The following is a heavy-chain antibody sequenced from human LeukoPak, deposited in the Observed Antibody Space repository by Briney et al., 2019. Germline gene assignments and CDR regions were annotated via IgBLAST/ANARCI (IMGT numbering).Heavy chain of an antibody. Sequence: GGSLTLSCAASGCTFSSHAMAWVRQAPGKGLEWVSAIGGSSGSTYYADSVKGRFTISRHNSKNTVYLQMNYLRADDTAVYYCARDPGVVAFHYLDFWGQGTLVTVS. J-gene: IGHJ4*02. CDR1: GCTFSSHA. CDR3: ARDPGVVAFHYLDF. V-gene: IGHV3-23*01. D-gene: IGHD3-3*01. CDR2: IGGSSGST.